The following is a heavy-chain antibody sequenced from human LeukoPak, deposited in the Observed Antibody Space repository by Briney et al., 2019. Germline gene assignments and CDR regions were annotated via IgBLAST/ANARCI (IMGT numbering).Heavy chain of an antibody. CDR3: ARGPNKYDGGNSGSAWFDP. CDR2: MNPNSGNT. Sequence: GASVKVSCKASGYTFTSYDINWVRQATGQGPEWVGLMNPNSGNTGYAQKFQGRVTMTRNTSISTAYLELSSLTSEDTAVYYCARGPNKYDGGNSGSAWFDPWGQGSLVTVSS. V-gene: IGHV1-8*01. J-gene: IGHJ5*02. CDR1: GYTFTSYD. D-gene: IGHD4-23*01.